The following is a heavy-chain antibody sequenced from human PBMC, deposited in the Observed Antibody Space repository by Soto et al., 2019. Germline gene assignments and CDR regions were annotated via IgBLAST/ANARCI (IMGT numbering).Heavy chain of an antibody. CDR3: ARSLARTYYFHFTDV. J-gene: IGHJ6*03. CDR2: ISGDGTTA. Sequence: ELQLVESGGGLVQPGGSLRLSCAASGFTFSNFWIHWVRQAPGKGLVWVSGISGDGTTATYADSVKGRFTTSRDNAKNTLDLQMNSLRAEDTAVSYCARSLARTYYFHFTDVWGKGTTVTVSS. V-gene: IGHV3-74*03. CDR1: GFTFSNFW. D-gene: IGHD3-10*01.